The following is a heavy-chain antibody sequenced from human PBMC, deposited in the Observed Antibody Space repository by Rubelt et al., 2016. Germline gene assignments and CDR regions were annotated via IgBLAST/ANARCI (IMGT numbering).Heavy chain of an antibody. D-gene: IGHD5-18*01. Sequence: QVQLVESGGGVVQPGRSLRLSCAASGFTFSSSGMHWVRQAPGKGLEWVAVIWYDESNKYYADSVKGRFTISRDNSKNTLYLQLESSAAEETAVYYCAREDTSSGSDAFDIWGHGTMFTVSS. V-gene: IGHV3-33*01. CDR3: AREDTSSGSDAFDI. J-gene: IGHJ3*02. CDR1: GFTFSSSG. CDR2: IWYDESNK.